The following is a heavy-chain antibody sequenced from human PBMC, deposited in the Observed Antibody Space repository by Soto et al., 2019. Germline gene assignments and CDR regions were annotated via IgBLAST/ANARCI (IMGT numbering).Heavy chain of an antibody. CDR3: ARGPGGNYYDSSGYYQTGGMDV. J-gene: IGHJ6*02. Sequence: GGSLRLSCAASGFTFSSYGMHWVRQAPGKGLEWVAVIWYDGSNKYYADSVKGRFTISRDNSKDTLYLQMNSLRAEDTAVYYCARGPGGNYYDSSGYYQTGGMDVWGQGTTVTVSS. V-gene: IGHV3-33*01. D-gene: IGHD3-22*01. CDR2: IWYDGSNK. CDR1: GFTFSSYG.